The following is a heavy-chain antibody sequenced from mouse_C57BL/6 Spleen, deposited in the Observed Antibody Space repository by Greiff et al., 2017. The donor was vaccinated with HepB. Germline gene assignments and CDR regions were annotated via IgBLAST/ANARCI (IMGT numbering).Heavy chain of an antibody. D-gene: IGHD2-4*01. J-gene: IGHJ2*01. CDR3: ARSDYDYDLLFDY. Sequence: QVQLQQSGAELVRPGSSVKLSCKASGYTFTSYWMDWVKQRPGQGLEWIGNIYPSDSETHYNQKFKDKATLTVDKSSSTAYMQLSSLTSEDSAVYYCARSDYDYDLLFDYWGQGTTLTVSS. CDR1: GYTFTSYW. CDR2: IYPSDSET. V-gene: IGHV1-61*01.